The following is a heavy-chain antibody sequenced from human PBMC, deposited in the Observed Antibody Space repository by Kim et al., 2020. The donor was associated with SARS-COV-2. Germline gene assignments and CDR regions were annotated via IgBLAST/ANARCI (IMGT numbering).Heavy chain of an antibody. CDR3: ARVRLVAETGGNDY. J-gene: IGHJ4*02. Sequence: SQKFQGRVTITRDTSASTAYMELSSLRSEDTAVYYCARVRLVAETGGNDYWGQGTLVTVSS. D-gene: IGHD2-15*01. V-gene: IGHV1-3*01.